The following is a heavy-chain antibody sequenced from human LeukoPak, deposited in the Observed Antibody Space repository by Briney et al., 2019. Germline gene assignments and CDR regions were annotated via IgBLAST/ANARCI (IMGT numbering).Heavy chain of an antibody. CDR2: IYYSGST. CDR1: GGSISSGDYY. J-gene: IGHJ4*02. Sequence: PSETLSLTCTVSGGSISSGDYYWSWIRQPPGKGLEWIVYIYYSGSTYYNPSLKSRVTISVDTSKNQFSLKLSSVTAADTAVYYCARVSSSSRFDYWGQGTLVTVSS. CDR3: ARVSSSSRFDY. V-gene: IGHV4-30-4*01. D-gene: IGHD6-6*01.